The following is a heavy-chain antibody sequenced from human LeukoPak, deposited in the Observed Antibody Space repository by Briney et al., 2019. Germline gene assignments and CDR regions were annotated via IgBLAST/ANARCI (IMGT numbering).Heavy chain of an antibody. Sequence: PGGSLRLSCAASGFTFDDYAMHWVRQAPGKGLEWVSGISWNSGSIGYADSVKGRFTISRDNAKNSLYLQMNSLRAEDTALYYCTKCGVVVQLIGAFDIWGQGTMVTVSS. J-gene: IGHJ3*02. CDR3: TKCGVVVQLIGAFDI. V-gene: IGHV3-9*01. CDR2: ISWNSGSI. CDR1: GFTFDDYA. D-gene: IGHD1-1*01.